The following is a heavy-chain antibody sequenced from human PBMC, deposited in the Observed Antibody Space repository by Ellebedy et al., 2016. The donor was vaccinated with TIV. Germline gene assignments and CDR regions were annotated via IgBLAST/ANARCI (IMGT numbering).Heavy chain of an antibody. V-gene: IGHV1-18*01. D-gene: IGHD3-9*01. Sequence: AASVKVSCKASGYTFTSYGISWARQAPGQGLEWMGWISGYNGHTNYAQKFQDRVTMTTDTSTSTAYLEVRSLRSDDTAFYFCARDRSHLLSGYLFDYWGQGTLVTVSS. J-gene: IGHJ4*02. CDR2: ISGYNGHT. CDR3: ARDRSHLLSGYLFDY. CDR1: GYTFTSYG.